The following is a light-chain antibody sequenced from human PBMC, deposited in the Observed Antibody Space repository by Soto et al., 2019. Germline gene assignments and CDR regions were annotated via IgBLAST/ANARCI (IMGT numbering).Light chain of an antibody. CDR2: EVS. CDR3: SSKRGRNSYV. Sequence: QSALTQPPPAPRGPGPSVTISPPGKNRVVGAYNYVSWYQQHPGKAPKLMIYEVSKRPSGVPDRFSGSKSGNTASLTVSGLQTEDEADYYCSSKRGRNSYVFVTGTKVTVL. J-gene: IGLJ1*01. CDR1: NRVVGAYNY. V-gene: IGLV2-8*01.